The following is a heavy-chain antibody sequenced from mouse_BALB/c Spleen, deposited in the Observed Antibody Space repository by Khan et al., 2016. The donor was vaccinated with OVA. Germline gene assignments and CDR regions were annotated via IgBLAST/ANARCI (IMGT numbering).Heavy chain of an antibody. Sequence: VQLKQSGPELVKPGASVTISCKTSGYTFPEFTVHWVKQSLGKSLDWIGVINPKNGDTAYNQKFKGKATLTVDKSSSTAYMKFRSLTSEDSAVYYCARDAGRYWGQGTSVTVAS. V-gene: IGHV1-18*01. CDR1: GYTFPEFT. D-gene: IGHD3-3*01. CDR2: INPKNGDT. J-gene: IGHJ4*01. CDR3: ARDAGRY.